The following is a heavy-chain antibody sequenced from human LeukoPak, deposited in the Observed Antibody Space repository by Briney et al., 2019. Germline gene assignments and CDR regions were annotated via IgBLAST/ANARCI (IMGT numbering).Heavy chain of an antibody. CDR2: IRSNGGST. CDR1: GFTFSSYA. D-gene: IGHD3-3*01. J-gene: IGHJ4*02. Sequence: GGSLRLSCSASGFTFSSYAMHWVRQAPGKGLEYVSAIRSNGGSTYYADSVKGRFTISRDNSKNTLDLQMSSLRVEDTAVYYCVKSYYDFWSGYYPDFDYWGQGTLVTVSS. CDR3: VKSYYDFWSGYYPDFDY. V-gene: IGHV3-64D*09.